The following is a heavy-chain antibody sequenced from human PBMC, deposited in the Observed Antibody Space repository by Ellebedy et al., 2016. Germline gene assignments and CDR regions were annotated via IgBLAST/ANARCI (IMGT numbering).Heavy chain of an antibody. CDR2: ISSSSSTI. Sequence: GGSLRLXCSASGFTFSSYAMHWVRQAPGKGLEWVSYISSSSSTIYYADSVKGRFTISRDNAKNSLYLQMNSLKDEDTAVYYCARDSTTPRPPRWFNPWGQGTLVTVSS. CDR1: GFTFSSYA. D-gene: IGHD4-17*01. V-gene: IGHV3-48*02. CDR3: ARDSTTPRPPRWFNP. J-gene: IGHJ5*02.